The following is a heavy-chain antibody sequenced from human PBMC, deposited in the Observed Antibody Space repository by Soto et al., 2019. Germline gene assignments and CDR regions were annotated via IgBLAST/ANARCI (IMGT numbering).Heavy chain of an antibody. V-gene: IGHV4-4*02. CDR1: GVSISSTTW. CDR2: IYHSGST. J-gene: IGHJ4*02. Sequence: ASETLSLTCAVSGVSISSTTWWSWVRQPPGKGLEWIGEIYHSGSTNYNPSLKSRVTISVDKSKNHFSLQLSSVTAADTAVYYCARDLRIAVVEVFDYWGQGTLVTV. D-gene: IGHD6-19*01. CDR3: ARDLRIAVVEVFDY.